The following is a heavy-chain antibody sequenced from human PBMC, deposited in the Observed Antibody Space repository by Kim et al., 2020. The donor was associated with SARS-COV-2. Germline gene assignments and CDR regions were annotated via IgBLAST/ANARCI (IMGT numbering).Heavy chain of an antibody. CDR1: GYNFGGYG. CDR3: ARPVWSYGYAFTASEY. J-gene: IGHJ4*02. V-gene: IGHV1-18*01. CDR2: INAYNGHT. Sequence: ASVKVSCKASGYNFGGYGITWVRQAPGQGLEWMGWINAYNGHTGHAQKFQARVTMTTDTSTNTAYMEVRSLGSDDTAVYYCARPVWSYGYAFTASEYWGQ. D-gene: IGHD3-16*01.